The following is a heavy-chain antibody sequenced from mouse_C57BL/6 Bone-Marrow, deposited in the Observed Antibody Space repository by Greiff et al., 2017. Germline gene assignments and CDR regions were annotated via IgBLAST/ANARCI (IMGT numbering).Heavy chain of an antibody. CDR1: GYTFTSYW. CDR3: AREGEYFDV. CDR2: IYPSDSET. Sequence: QVQLQQPGAELVRPGSSVKLSCKASGYTFTSYWMGWVKQRPGRGLEWIGNIYPSDSETHYNQKFKDKATLTVDKSSSTAYMQLSSLTSEDSAVYYCAREGEYFDVWGTGTTVTVSS. J-gene: IGHJ1*03. V-gene: IGHV1-61*01.